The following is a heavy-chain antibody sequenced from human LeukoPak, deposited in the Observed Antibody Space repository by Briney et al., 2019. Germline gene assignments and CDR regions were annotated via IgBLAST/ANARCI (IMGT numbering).Heavy chain of an antibody. CDR1: GFTFSNAW. Sequence: GGSLRLSCAASGFTFSNAWMSWVRQAPGKGLEWVGRIKSKTDGGTTDYAAPVKGRFTISRDDSKNTLYLQMNSLKTEDTAVYYCTTDPWLGQQLVKGWFDPWGQGTLVTVSS. D-gene: IGHD6-13*01. J-gene: IGHJ5*02. CDR2: IKSKTDGGTT. CDR3: TTDPWLGQQLVKGWFDP. V-gene: IGHV3-15*01.